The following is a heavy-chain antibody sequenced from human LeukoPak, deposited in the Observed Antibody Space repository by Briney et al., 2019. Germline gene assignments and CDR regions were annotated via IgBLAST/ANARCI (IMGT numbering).Heavy chain of an antibody. V-gene: IGHV4-4*02. CDR2: IYHSGST. D-gene: IGHD3-3*01. Sequence: NPSGTLSLTCAVSGGSIKSNNWWSWVRQPPGKGLEWIGEIYHSGSTNYNPSLKSRVTISVDKSKNQFSLKLSSVTAADTAVYYCARESIFGVIRYGMDVWGQGTTVTVSS. CDR1: GGSIKSNNW. J-gene: IGHJ6*02. CDR3: ARESIFGVIRYGMDV.